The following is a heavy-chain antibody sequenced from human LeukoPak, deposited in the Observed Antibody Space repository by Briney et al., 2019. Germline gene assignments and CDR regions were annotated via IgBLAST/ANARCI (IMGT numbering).Heavy chain of an antibody. CDR2: ISSSSSYI. Sequence: GGSLRLSCAASGFTFSSYSMNWVRQAPGKGLEWLSSISSSSSYIYYADSVKGRFTISRDNAKNSLYLQMNSLRAEDTAAYYCARDLGDSIQLWFPKKYGMDVWGQGTTVTVSS. J-gene: IGHJ6*02. V-gene: IGHV3-21*01. CDR3: ARDLGDSIQLWFPKKYGMDV. D-gene: IGHD5-18*01. CDR1: GFTFSSYS.